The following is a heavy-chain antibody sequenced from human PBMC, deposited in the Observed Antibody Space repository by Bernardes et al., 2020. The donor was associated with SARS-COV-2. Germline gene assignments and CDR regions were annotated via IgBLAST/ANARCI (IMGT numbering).Heavy chain of an antibody. CDR3: TTGQLGTVFLDS. Sequence: GGSLRLSCAASGFTFSNAWMSWVRQAPGKGLEWVGRIKSKTDGGTTDYGAPVKGRFIISRDDSKNTLYLQMNSLKTEDTAVYYCTTGQLGTVFLDSWGQRTLVTVSS. CDR1: GFTFSNAW. V-gene: IGHV3-15*01. J-gene: IGHJ4*02. D-gene: IGHD7-27*01. CDR2: IKSKTDGGTT.